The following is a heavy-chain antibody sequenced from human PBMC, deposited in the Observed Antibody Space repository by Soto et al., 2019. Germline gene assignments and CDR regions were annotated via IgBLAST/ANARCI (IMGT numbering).Heavy chain of an antibody. CDR2: ISPYTGNT. CDR3: VMVDNYVTPTPQDV. J-gene: IGHJ6*02. Sequence: QVQLVQSGDEVKKPGASVKVSCKASGYIFVNYGIAWVRQAPGQGLEWMGWISPYTGNTHSATKVQGRLTMTTDTXXSAAYMDLGSLTSAHTAVYYCVMVDNYVTPTPQDVWGQGTTVTVSS. V-gene: IGHV1-18*01. D-gene: IGHD3-16*01. CDR1: GYIFVNYG.